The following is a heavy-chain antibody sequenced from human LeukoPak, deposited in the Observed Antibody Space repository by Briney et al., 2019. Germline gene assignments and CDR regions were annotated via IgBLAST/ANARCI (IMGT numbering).Heavy chain of an antibody. Sequence: PSETLSLTCTVSGGSISSSSYYWGWIRQPPGKGLEWIGSIYYSGSTYYNPSLKSRVTISVDTSKNQFSVKLSCVTAADTAVYYCARVMGFLSGYSNDAFDIWGQGTMVTVSS. V-gene: IGHV4-39*01. CDR2: IYYSGST. CDR1: GGSISSSSYY. CDR3: ARVMGFLSGYSNDAFDI. J-gene: IGHJ3*02. D-gene: IGHD3-3*01.